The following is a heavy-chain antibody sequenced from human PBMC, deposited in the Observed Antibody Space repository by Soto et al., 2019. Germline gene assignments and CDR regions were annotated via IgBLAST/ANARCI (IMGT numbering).Heavy chain of an antibody. D-gene: IGHD3-22*01. V-gene: IGHV4-31*03. CDR3: ARATYYYDSSGYSDRVLDY. J-gene: IGHJ4*02. CDR1: GGSISSGGYY. CDR2: IYYSGST. Sequence: SETLSLTCTVSGGSISSGGYYWSWISQNPGKGLEWIGYIYYSGSTYHNPSLKSRVTISEDTSKNQFSLKLSSVTAADTAVYYCARATYYYDSSGYSDRVLDYWGQGTLVTVS.